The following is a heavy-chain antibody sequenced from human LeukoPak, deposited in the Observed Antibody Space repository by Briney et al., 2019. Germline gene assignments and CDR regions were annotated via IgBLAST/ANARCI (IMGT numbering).Heavy chain of an antibody. CDR1: GDSINSYH. J-gene: IGHJ4*02. Sequence: SETLSLTSSVFGDSINSYHWSWIRQPPGQGLEWIGYIYSGGSTNHNPSLKSRVTISVDTSRNQFSLKLSSVTAADTAVYYCARHGVRYFRRLDYWGQGTLVTVSS. CDR3: ARHGVRYFRRLDY. V-gene: IGHV4-59*08. D-gene: IGHD3-9*01. CDR2: IYSGGST.